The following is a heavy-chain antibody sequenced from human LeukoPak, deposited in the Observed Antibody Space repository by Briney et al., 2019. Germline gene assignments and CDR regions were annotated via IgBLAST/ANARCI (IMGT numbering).Heavy chain of an antibody. Sequence: KPSETLSLTCTVSGGSMSNYYWTWIRQPPGKGLEWIGYIYYSGSTNYNPSLKSRVTISVDTSKNQFSLKLSSVTAADTAVYYCARGQRTSDYYPLDYWGQGTRVTVSS. CDR3: ARGQRTSDYYPLDY. CDR1: GGSMSNYY. D-gene: IGHD3-3*01. CDR2: IYYSGST. J-gene: IGHJ4*02. V-gene: IGHV4-59*08.